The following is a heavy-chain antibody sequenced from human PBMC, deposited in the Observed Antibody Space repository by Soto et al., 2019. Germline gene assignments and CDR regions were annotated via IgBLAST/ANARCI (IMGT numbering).Heavy chain of an antibody. CDR3: ARGGYDILTMRNYYGMDV. V-gene: IGHV1-69*13. CDR1: GGTFSSYA. Sequence: GASVKVSCKACGGTFSSYAISWVRQAPGQGLEWMGGIIPIFGTANYAQKFQGRVTITADESTSTAYMELSSLRSEDTAVYYCARGGYDILTMRNYYGMDVWGQGTTVTVSS. CDR2: IIPIFGTA. D-gene: IGHD3-9*01. J-gene: IGHJ6*02.